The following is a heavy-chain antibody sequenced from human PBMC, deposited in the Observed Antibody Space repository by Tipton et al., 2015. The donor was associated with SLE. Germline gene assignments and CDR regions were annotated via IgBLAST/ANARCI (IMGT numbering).Heavy chain of an antibody. CDR1: GGSISSYY. CDR3: ARGSYSHPIDY. D-gene: IGHD2-21*01. J-gene: IGHJ4*02. V-gene: IGHV4-59*01. Sequence: LRLSCTVSGGSISSYYWSWIRQPPGKGLEWIGHIFYGGSTNYHPSLWSRVTISVDTSKNHFSLTLFSVAAADTAIYYCARGSYSHPIDYWGQGTLVTVSS. CDR2: IFYGGST.